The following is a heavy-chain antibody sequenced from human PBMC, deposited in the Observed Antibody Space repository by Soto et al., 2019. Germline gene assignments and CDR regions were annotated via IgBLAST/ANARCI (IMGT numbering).Heavy chain of an antibody. CDR3: ARDGVTQLWTDFDY. J-gene: IGHJ4*02. D-gene: IGHD5-18*01. CDR2: IWYDGSNK. V-gene: IGHV3-33*01. CDR1: GFTFSSYG. Sequence: QVQLVESGGGVVQPGRSLRLSCAASGFTFSSYGMHWVRQAPCKGLEWVAVIWYDGSNKYYADSVKGRFTISRDNSTTTLYLQMNSRRAEDTAVYYCARDGVTQLWTDFDYWGQGTLVTVSS.